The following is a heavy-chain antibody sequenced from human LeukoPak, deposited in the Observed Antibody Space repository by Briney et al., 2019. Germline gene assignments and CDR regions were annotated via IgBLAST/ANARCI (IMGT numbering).Heavy chain of an antibody. D-gene: IGHD5-12*01. Sequence: GASVKVSCKASGYTFTSYGISWVRQATGQGLEWMGWMSPNSGNTGYAQKFQGRVTMTRNTSISTAYMELSSLRSEDTAVYYCAREEMFGYDLDAFDIWGQGTMVTVSS. CDR3: AREEMFGYDLDAFDI. CDR1: GYTFTSYG. J-gene: IGHJ3*02. CDR2: MSPNSGNT. V-gene: IGHV1-8*02.